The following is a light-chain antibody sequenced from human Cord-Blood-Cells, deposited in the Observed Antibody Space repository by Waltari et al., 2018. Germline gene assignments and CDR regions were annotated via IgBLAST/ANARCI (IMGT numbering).Light chain of an antibody. CDR1: SLRRYY. Sequence: SSELTQDPAVSVALGQTVRITCQGDSLRRYYASWYQQKPGQAPVLVIYGKNNRPSGIPDRFSGSSSGNTASLTITGAQAEDEADYYCNSRDSSGNHLHVFGTGTKVTVL. V-gene: IGLV3-19*01. CDR2: GKN. CDR3: NSRDSSGNHLHV. J-gene: IGLJ1*01.